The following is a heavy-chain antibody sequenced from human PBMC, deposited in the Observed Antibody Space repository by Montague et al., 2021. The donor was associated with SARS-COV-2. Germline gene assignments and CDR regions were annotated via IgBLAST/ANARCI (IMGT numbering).Heavy chain of an antibody. CDR2: IYYSGST. CDR3: ARTRLGDYDILTGYTVNAFDI. CDR1: GGSISSYY. Sequence: SETLSLTCTVSGGSISSYYWSWIRQPPGKGLEWIGYIYYSGSTNYNPSLKSRVTISVDTSKNQFSLKLSSVTAADTAVYYCARTRLGDYDILTGYTVNAFDIWGQGTMVTVSS. J-gene: IGHJ3*02. D-gene: IGHD3-9*01. V-gene: IGHV4-59*01.